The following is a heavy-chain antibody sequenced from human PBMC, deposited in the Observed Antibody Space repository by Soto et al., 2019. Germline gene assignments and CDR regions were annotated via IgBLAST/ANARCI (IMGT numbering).Heavy chain of an antibody. CDR3: ATFLGYCCDSSGYSPHWGGC. CDR2: IIPIFGTA. V-gene: IGHV1-69*13. CDR1: GRTLTKSA. Sequence: SPVKVSSKAPGRTLTKSALRRVRQAPGRGLAWMERIIPIFGTANYAKKFQGRDTITADESTSTTYMELNSLTPEDMAADYSATFLGYCCDSSGYSPHWGGCWGRGTLVSVSS. D-gene: IGHD3-22*01. J-gene: IGHJ4*02.